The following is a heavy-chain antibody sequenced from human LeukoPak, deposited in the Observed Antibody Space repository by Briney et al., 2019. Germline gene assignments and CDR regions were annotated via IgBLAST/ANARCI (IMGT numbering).Heavy chain of an antibody. J-gene: IGHJ5*02. D-gene: IGHD6-19*01. CDR3: ARELAVGGTWFDP. CDR2: IKSDGSTT. V-gene: IGHV3-74*01. Sequence: PGGSLRLSCAASGFTLSSYWMHWVRQAPGKGLVWVSCIKSDGSTTNYADSVKGRFTISRDNAKNTLYLQMNSLGAEDTAVYYCARELAVGGTWFDPWGQGTLVTVSS. CDR1: GFTLSSYW.